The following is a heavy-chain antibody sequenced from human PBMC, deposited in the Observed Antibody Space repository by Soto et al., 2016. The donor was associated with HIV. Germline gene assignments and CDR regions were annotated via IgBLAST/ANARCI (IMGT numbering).Heavy chain of an antibody. J-gene: IGHJ4*02. CDR3: AKGPPPLLYRSPLRRIDH. CDR1: GFTFSSYS. V-gene: IGHV3-23*01. D-gene: IGHD6-13*01. CDR2: ISDSGYDT. Sequence: EVQLLESGGGLGQPGGSLRISCAVSGFTFSSYSMSWVRQAPGKGLEWVSAISDSGYDTYCADSVKGRFTISRDNSKNTLFLQMNSLRDEDTAVYYCAKGPPPLLYRSPLRRIDHWGQGTLVTVSS.